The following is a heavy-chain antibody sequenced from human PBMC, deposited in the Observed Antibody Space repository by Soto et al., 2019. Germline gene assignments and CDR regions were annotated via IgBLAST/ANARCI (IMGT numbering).Heavy chain of an antibody. CDR1: GLTFSSYW. D-gene: IGHD6-19*01. CDR3: ARGYSSGWYYFDY. J-gene: IGHJ4*02. V-gene: IGHV3-74*01. Sequence: EVQLVESGGGLVQPGGSLRLSCVASGLTFSSYWMYWVRQAPGKGLVWVSRINSDGSSISYADSVKGRFTISRDNAANTLSLQMDSLTVEDTAVYYCARGYSSGWYYFDYWGQGTLVTVSS. CDR2: INSDGSSI.